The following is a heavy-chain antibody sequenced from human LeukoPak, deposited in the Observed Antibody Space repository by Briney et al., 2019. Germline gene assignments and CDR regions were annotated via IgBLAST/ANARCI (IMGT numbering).Heavy chain of an antibody. V-gene: IGHV5-51*01. CDR2: INPGDSDT. CDR3: ARPRQWHRNDAFDI. Sequence: GEALKISCKGSGYSFNTYWIGWGRQMAGKGLEWMVIINPGDSDTRYSPSFQGQVTISADQSISTAHLQWSSLKASDTAMYYCARPRQWHRNDAFDIWGQGTMVTVSS. CDR1: GYSFNTYW. D-gene: IGHD6-19*01. J-gene: IGHJ3*02.